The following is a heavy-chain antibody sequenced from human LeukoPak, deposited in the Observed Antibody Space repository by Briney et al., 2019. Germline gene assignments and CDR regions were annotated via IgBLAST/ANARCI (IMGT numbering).Heavy chain of an antibody. CDR3: ALHINGDYESRFDP. CDR2: ISGSGFNT. D-gene: IGHD4-17*01. CDR1: GFTFRAYG. V-gene: IGHV3-23*01. J-gene: IGHJ5*02. Sequence: PGGSLRLSCAASGFTFRAYGMSWVRQAPGKGLEWVSAISGSGFNTYYADSVKGRFTISRDNSKNTLNLQMNSLRAEDTAIYYCALHINGDYESRFDPWGQGTLVTVSS.